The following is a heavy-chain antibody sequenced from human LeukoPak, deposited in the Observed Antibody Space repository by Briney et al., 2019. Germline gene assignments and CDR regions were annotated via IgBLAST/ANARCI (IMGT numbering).Heavy chain of an antibody. CDR1: GFTFSDYW. V-gene: IGHV3-7*01. Sequence: GGSLRLPCAASGFTFSDYWMSWFRQSPGKGLEWVANIKQDGSDKYYVDSVKGRFTISRDNAKNSLYLQMNSLRAENTAVYYCARDYGDYWGQGILVTVYS. J-gene: IGHJ4*02. D-gene: IGHD4-17*01. CDR3: ARDYGDY. CDR2: IKQDGSDK.